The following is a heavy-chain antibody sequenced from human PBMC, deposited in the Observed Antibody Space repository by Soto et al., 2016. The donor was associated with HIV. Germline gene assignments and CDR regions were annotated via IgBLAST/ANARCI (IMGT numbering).Heavy chain of an antibody. Sequence: VQLLESGPGLVRPSQTLSLTCTVSGGSISSGTYHWSWIRQQPGKGLEWIGHINYSGNTDSNASLKSRIIISTDTSKNQFSLKLRSVTAADTAIYYCAREIVNYWYFDLVGPWPPWSLS. D-gene: IGHD1-26*01. CDR3: AREIVNYWYFDL. CDR1: GGSISSGTYH. V-gene: IGHV4-31*03. J-gene: IGHJ2*01. CDR2: INYSGNT.